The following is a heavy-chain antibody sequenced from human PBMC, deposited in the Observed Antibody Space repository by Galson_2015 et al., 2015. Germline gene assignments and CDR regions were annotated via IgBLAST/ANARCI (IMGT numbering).Heavy chain of an antibody. Sequence: SLRLSCAASGFSFDAYGMHWVRPAPGKGLEWVSGISYNSGSIGYADSVKGRFTISRDNSKNTLNLQMNSLSAEDTAIYYCAKLVYGSGNYPYFDYWGQGALVTVSS. CDR2: ISYNSGSI. CDR3: AKLVYGSGNYPYFDY. CDR1: GFSFDAYG. D-gene: IGHD3-10*01. V-gene: IGHV3-9*01. J-gene: IGHJ4*02.